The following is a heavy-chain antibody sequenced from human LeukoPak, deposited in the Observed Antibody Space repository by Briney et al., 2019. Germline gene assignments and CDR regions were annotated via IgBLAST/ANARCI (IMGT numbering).Heavy chain of an antibody. CDR2: IRAKTYGGTT. J-gene: IGHJ4*02. V-gene: IGHV3-49*03. Sequence: GRSLRLSCTASGFTFGDYAMSWFRQAPGKGLEWVGFIRAKTYGGTTQYAASVKDRFTISRDDSESIAYLQMNGLKTEDTAVYYCARADYGGNAGGFWGQGTLVTVSS. CDR1: GFTFGDYA. CDR3: ARADYGGNAGGF. D-gene: IGHD4-23*01.